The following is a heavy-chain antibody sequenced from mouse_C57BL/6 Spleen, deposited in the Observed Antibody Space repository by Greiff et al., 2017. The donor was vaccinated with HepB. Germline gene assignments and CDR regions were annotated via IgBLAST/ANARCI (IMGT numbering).Heavy chain of an antibody. CDR2: IDPENGDT. CDR3: TTPFITTVDAMDY. V-gene: IGHV14-4*01. J-gene: IGHJ4*01. D-gene: IGHD1-1*01. CDR1: GFNIKDDY. Sequence: EVQLQQSGAELVRPGASVKLSCTASGFNIKDDYMHWVKQRPEQGLEWIGWIDPENGDTEYASKFQGKATITADTSSNTAYLQLSSLTSEDTAVYDCTTPFITTVDAMDYWGQGTSVTVSS.